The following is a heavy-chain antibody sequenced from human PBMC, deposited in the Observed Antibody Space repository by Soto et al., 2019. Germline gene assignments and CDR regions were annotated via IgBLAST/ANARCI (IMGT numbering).Heavy chain of an antibody. J-gene: IGHJ4*02. Sequence: QVQLVESGGGVVQPGRSLRLSGAASGFTFSSYAIHWVRQAPGKGLEWVAVISFDGDIQYYADSVKGRFTISRDNSKNTLYLQIDSLRAADTAVYYCAKVSEGSMITFGGVIAYWGQGTLVTVSS. CDR3: AKVSEGSMITFGGVIAY. D-gene: IGHD3-16*02. CDR1: GFTFSSYA. CDR2: ISFDGDIQ. V-gene: IGHV3-30*18.